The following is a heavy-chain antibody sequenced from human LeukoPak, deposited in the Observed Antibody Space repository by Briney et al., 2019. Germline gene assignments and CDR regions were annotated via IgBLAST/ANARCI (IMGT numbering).Heavy chain of an antibody. V-gene: IGHV1-24*01. CDR2: FDPEDGET. CDR1: GYTLTELS. D-gene: IGHD2-15*01. Sequence: ASVKVSCKVSGYTLTELSMHWVRQAPGKGLEWMGGFDPEDGETIYAQKFQGRVTTTEDTSTDTAYVELSSLRSEDTAVYYCATDLPGYCSGGSCYSSRWFDPWGQGTLVTVSP. CDR3: ATDLPGYCSGGSCYSSRWFDP. J-gene: IGHJ5*02.